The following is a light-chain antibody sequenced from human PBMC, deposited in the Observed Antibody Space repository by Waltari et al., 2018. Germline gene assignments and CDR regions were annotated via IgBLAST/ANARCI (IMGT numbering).Light chain of an antibody. CDR1: QRVLYSSNNKNY. V-gene: IGKV4-1*01. J-gene: IGKJ5*01. Sequence: DIVMTQSPDSLAVSLGARATINCKSSQRVLYSSNNKNYLAWYQQKPGQPPKLLIYWSSTRESGVPDRFSGSGSGTDFTLTISSLQAEDVAVYYCQQYYSTPITFGQGTRLEIK. CDR2: WSS. CDR3: QQYYSTPIT.